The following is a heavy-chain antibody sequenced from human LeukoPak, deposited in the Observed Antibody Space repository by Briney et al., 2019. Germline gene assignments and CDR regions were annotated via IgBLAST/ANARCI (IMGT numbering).Heavy chain of an antibody. CDR2: ISPSSGST. V-gene: IGHV1-46*01. CDR1: GYTFTDYY. Sequence: GASVKVSCKASGYTFTDYYMHWVRQAPGQGLEWMGIISPSSGSTSDAQMFRGIVTMTSDTSTSTVYMELSSLRSEDTAVYFCARDQEGPTHNAFDIWGQGTMVTVSS. J-gene: IGHJ3*02. CDR3: ARDQEGPTHNAFDI.